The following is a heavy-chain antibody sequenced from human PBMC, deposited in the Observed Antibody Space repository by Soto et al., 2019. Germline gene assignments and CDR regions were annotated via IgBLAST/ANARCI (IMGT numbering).Heavy chain of an antibody. V-gene: IGHV5-51*01. J-gene: IGHJ6*02. CDR3: AGQATVTTGGYYYYYYGMDV. D-gene: IGHD4-17*01. Sequence: GESLKISCKGSGYSFTSYWIGWGRQMPGKGLEWMGIIYPGDSDTRYSPSFQGQVTISADKSISTAYLQWTSLKASDTAMYYCAGQATVTTGGYYYYYYGMDVWGQGTTVTVSS. CDR1: GYSFTSYW. CDR2: IYPGDSDT.